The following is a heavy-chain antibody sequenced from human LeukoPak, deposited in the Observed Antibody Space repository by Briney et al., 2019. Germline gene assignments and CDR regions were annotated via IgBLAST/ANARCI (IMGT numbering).Heavy chain of an antibody. D-gene: IGHD2-2*02. CDR3: ASDCSSTSCYRQFDY. V-gene: IGHV1-2*02. CDR1: GYTFTGYY. CDR2: INPNSGGT. Sequence: ASVKVSCKASGYTFTGYYMHWVRQAPGQGLERMGWINPNSGGTNYAQKFQGRVTMTRDTSISTAYMELSRLRSADTAVYYCASDCSSTSCYRQFDYWGQGTLVTVSS. J-gene: IGHJ4*02.